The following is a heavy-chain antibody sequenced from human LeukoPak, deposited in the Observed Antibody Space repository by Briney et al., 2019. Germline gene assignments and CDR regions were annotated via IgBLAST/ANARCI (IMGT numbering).Heavy chain of an antibody. CDR2: INHSGST. D-gene: IGHD5-18*01. CDR3: AGLPDTAMVTGVN. CDR1: GGSFSGYY. V-gene: IGHV4-34*01. Sequence: SETLSLTCAVYGGSFSGYYWSWIRQPPGKGLEWIGEINHSGSTNYNPSLKSRVTISVDTTKNQFSLKLSSVTAADTAVYYCAGLPDTAMVTGVNWGQGTLVTVSS. J-gene: IGHJ4*02.